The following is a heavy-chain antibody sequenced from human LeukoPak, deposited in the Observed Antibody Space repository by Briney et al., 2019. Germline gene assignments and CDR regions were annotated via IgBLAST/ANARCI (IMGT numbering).Heavy chain of an antibody. CDR3: ARRSYWNDVLDY. CDR1: GFTSSDYY. J-gene: IGHJ4*02. D-gene: IGHD1-1*01. CDR2: ISSSGRTI. Sequence: GGSLRLSCAASGFTSSDYYMNWLRRAPGKGLEWVSYISSSGRTIYYADSVKGRFTISRDNTKNSLYLQMNGLRAEDTAVYYCARRSYWNDVLDYWGQGTLVTVSS. V-gene: IGHV3-11*04.